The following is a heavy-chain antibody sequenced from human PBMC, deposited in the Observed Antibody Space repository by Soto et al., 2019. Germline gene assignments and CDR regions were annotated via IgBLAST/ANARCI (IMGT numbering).Heavy chain of an antibody. Sequence: EVQLLESGGGLVQPGGSLRLSCAASGFTFSNYAMSWVRQAPGKGLEWVSSISGSGDNSYYADSVKGRLTISRDNSKNTLYLQMNSLREEDTAVYYCAKEIAVAGIAFRASAFDIWGQGTMVTVSS. D-gene: IGHD6-19*01. CDR1: GFTFSNYA. V-gene: IGHV3-23*01. CDR3: AKEIAVAGIAFRASAFDI. CDR2: ISGSGDNS. J-gene: IGHJ3*02.